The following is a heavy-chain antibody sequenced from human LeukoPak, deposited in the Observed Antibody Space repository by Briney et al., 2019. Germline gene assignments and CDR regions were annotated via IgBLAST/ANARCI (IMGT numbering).Heavy chain of an antibody. J-gene: IGHJ4*02. Sequence: ASVKVSCKASGYTFTSYYMHWVRQAPGQGLEWMGIINPSGGSTSYAQKFQGRVTMTRGTSTSTVYMELSSLRSEDTAVYYCVGFGWVHFDYWGQGTLVTVSS. D-gene: IGHD6-19*01. CDR2: INPSGGST. CDR1: GYTFTSYY. V-gene: IGHV1-46*01. CDR3: VGFGWVHFDY.